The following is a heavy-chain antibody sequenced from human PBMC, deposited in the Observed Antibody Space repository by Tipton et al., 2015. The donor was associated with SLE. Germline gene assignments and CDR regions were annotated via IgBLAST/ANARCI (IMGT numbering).Heavy chain of an antibody. CDR3: ARFHLKSYYEFDS. D-gene: IGHD1-26*01. CDR1: GGSISSYY. V-gene: IGHV4-4*07. Sequence: LRLSCTVSGGSISSYYWSWIRQPAGKGLEWIGRIYTSGSTNYNPSLKSRVTMSVDTSKNQFSLKLTSVTAADTAVYYCARFHLKSYYEFDSWGQGTLVTVSS. J-gene: IGHJ5*01. CDR2: IYTSGST.